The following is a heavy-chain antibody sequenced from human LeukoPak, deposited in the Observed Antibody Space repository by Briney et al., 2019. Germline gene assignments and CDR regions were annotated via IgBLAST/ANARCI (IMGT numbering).Heavy chain of an antibody. Sequence: GESLKLSCRGSGYSFTSHWIGWVRQMPGKGLEWMAIIYAGDSGTRIIPSFQGQVTISADKSISTAYLQWSSLKASDTAIYYCTRHIAAAGPDYWGQGTLVTVSS. CDR3: TRHIAAAGPDY. J-gene: IGHJ4*02. D-gene: IGHD6-13*01. CDR1: GYSFTSHW. CDR2: IYAGDSGT. V-gene: IGHV5-51*01.